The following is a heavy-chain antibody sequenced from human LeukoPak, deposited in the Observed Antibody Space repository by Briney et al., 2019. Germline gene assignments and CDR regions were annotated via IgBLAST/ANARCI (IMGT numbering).Heavy chain of an antibody. CDR1: GGSISSYY. CDR2: IYTSGST. V-gene: IGHV4-4*07. J-gene: IGHJ6*03. D-gene: IGHD2-2*01. Sequence: SETLSLTCSVSGGSISSYYWSWIRQPAGKGLEWIGRIYTSGSTNYNPSLKSRVTMSVDTSKNQFSLKLSSVTAADTAVYYCARSYCSSTSCWYMDVWGKGTTVTVSS. CDR3: ARSYCSSTSCWYMDV.